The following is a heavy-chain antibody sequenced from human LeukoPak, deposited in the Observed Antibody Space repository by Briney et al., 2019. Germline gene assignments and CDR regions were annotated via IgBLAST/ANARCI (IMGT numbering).Heavy chain of an antibody. CDR2: INPSGGST. Sequence: VASVKVSCKASGYTSASYYMHWVRQAPGQGLEWMGIINPSGGSTSYAQKFQGRVTMTRDTSTSTVYMELSSLRSEDTAVYYCARGEAVADFDYWGQGTLVTVSS. CDR3: ARGEAVADFDY. V-gene: IGHV1-46*01. CDR1: GYTSASYY. D-gene: IGHD6-19*01. J-gene: IGHJ4*02.